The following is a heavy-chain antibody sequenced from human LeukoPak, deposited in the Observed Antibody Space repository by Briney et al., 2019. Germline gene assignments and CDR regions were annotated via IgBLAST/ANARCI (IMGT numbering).Heavy chain of an antibody. CDR3: ARAGGVGRYFDWLHSVSVWFDP. Sequence: GGSLRLSCAASGFTFSSYEMNWVRQAPGKGLGWVSYISSSGSTIYYADSVKGRSTISRDNAKNSLYLQMNSLRAEDTAVYYCARAGGVGRYFDWLHSVSVWFDPWGQGTLVTVSS. J-gene: IGHJ5*02. V-gene: IGHV3-48*03. CDR1: GFTFSSYE. CDR2: ISSSGSTI. D-gene: IGHD3-9*01.